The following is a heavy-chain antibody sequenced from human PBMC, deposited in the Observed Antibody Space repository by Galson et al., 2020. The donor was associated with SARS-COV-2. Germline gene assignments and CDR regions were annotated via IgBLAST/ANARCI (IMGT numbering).Heavy chain of an antibody. D-gene: IGHD6-25*01. V-gene: IGHV4-38-2*02. CDR2: IYHSGTT. CDR3: AKDGRPREAAAERDAFNM. Sequence: ASETLSLTCTVSGYSISSCYYCGFLQPPPGKRLDCTGSIYHSGTTYYTPSLKSRVTISIDTSKNPFYLKLSTVTAADTAVYYCAKDGRPREAAAERDAFNMWGQGTMGAVSS. J-gene: IGHJ3*02. CDR1: GYSISSCYY.